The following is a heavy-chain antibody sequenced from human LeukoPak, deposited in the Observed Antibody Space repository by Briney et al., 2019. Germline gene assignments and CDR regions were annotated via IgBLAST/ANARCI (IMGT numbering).Heavy chain of an antibody. J-gene: IGHJ4*02. D-gene: IGHD2-15*01. CDR3: ARGLLGGNIYCSGGSCYSYFDY. Sequence: PSETLSLTCAVYGGSFSGYYWSWIRQPPGKGLEWIGEINHSGSTNYNPSLKSRVTISVDTSKNQFSLKLSSVTAADTAVYYCARGLLGGNIYCSGGSCYSYFDYWGQGTLVTVSS. V-gene: IGHV4-34*01. CDR2: INHSGST. CDR1: GGSFSGYY.